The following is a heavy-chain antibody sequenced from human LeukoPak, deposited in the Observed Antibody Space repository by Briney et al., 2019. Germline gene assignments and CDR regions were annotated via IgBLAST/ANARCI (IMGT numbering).Heavy chain of an antibody. CDR1: GYAFTSYD. J-gene: IGHJ3*01. Sequence: ASVKVSCKASGYAFTSYDINWVRQATGQGLEWRGWMNPNSGDTGYAQKFQGRVTMTRNTSISTAYMELSSLRSEDTAVYYCARVSPDYYGSGRFGFLGQGTMVTVSS. D-gene: IGHD3-10*01. CDR3: ARVSPDYYGSGRFGF. V-gene: IGHV1-8*01. CDR2: MNPNSGDT.